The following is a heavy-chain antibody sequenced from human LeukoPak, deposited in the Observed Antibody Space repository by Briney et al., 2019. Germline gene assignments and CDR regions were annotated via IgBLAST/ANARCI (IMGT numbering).Heavy chain of an antibody. V-gene: IGHV3-21*01. CDR3: ARVSNDFWSGYTYYYYMDV. CDR1: GFTFSSYS. Sequence: GGSLRLSCAASGFTFSSYSMNLVRQAPGKGLEWVSSISSSSSYIYYADSMKGRFTISRDNAKNSLYLQMNSLRAEDTAVYYCARVSNDFWSGYTYYYYMDVWGKGTTVTVSS. CDR2: ISSSSSYI. J-gene: IGHJ6*03. D-gene: IGHD3-3*01.